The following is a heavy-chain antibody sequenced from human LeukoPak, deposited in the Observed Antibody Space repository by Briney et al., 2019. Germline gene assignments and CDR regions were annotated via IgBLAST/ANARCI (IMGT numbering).Heavy chain of an antibody. V-gene: IGHV1-3*01. D-gene: IGHD3-3*01. Sequence: ASVKVSCKASGYTFTRYAMHWVRQAPGQRFEWMGWINAGNGNTKYSQKFQGRVTITRDTSASTAYMELSSLRSEDTAVYYCARDGETYYDFWSGYYWGSWFDPWGQGTLLTVSS. J-gene: IGHJ5*02. CDR2: INAGNGNT. CDR1: GYTFTRYA. CDR3: ARDGETYYDFWSGYYWGSWFDP.